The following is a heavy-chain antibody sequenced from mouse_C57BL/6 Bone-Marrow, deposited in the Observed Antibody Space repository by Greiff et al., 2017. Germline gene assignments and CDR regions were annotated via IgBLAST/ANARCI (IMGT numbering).Heavy chain of an antibody. Sequence: EVTLVESGGGLVKPGGSLRLSCAASGFTFSDYGMHWVRQAPEKGLEWVAYISSGSSTIYYADTVKGRFTISRDNAKNPLFLQMTSLRSEDTAMYYCARPGTTVVATDAMDYWGQGTSVTVSS. CDR1: GFTFSDYG. CDR2: ISSGSSTI. D-gene: IGHD1-1*01. CDR3: ARPGTTVVATDAMDY. V-gene: IGHV5-17*01. J-gene: IGHJ4*01.